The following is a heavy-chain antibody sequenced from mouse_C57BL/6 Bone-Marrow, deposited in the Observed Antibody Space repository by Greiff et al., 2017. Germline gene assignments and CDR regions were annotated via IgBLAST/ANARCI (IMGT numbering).Heavy chain of an antibody. CDR2: ISYDGSN. CDR1: GYSITSGYY. V-gene: IGHV3-6*01. CDR3: ARDRGAGY. J-gene: IGHJ4*01. Sequence: EVKLQESGPGLVKPSQSLSLTCSVTGYSITSGYYWNWIRQFPGNKLEWMGYISYDGSNNYNPSLKNRISITRDTSKNQFFLKLNSVTTEDTATYYCARDRGAGYWGQGTSVTVSS.